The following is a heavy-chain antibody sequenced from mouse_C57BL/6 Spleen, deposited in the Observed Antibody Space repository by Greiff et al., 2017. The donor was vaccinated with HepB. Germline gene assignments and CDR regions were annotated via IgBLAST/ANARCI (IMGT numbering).Heavy chain of an antibody. V-gene: IGHV5-9-1*02. CDR1: GFTFSSYA. J-gene: IGHJ3*01. Sequence: EVQRVESGEGLVKPGGSLKLSCAASGFTFSSYAMSWVRQTPEKRLEWVAYISSGGDYIYYADTVKGRFTISRDNARNTLYLQMSSLKSEDTAMYYCTRDRYYCSSYQFAYWGQGTLVTVSA. D-gene: IGHD1-1*01. CDR3: TRDRYYCSSYQFAY. CDR2: ISSGGDYI.